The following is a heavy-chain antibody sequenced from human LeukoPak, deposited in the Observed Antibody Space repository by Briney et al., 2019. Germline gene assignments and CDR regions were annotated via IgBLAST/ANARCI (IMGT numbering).Heavy chain of an antibody. CDR3: ARGQPQRPDWGYFDY. CDR1: GFTFSSYN. CDR2: ISSSSSYI. Sequence: GGSLRLSCAASGFTFSSYNMNWVRQAPGKGLEWVSSISSSSSYIYYADSVKGRFTISRDNAKNSLYLQVNSLRAEDTAVYYCARGQPQRPDWGYFDYWGQGTLVTVSS. D-gene: IGHD3/OR15-3a*01. J-gene: IGHJ4*02. V-gene: IGHV3-21*01.